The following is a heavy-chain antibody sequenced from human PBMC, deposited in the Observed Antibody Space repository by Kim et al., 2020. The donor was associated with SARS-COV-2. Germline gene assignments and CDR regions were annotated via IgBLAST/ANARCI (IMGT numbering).Heavy chain of an antibody. J-gene: IGHJ4*02. Sequence: GGSLRLSCAASGFSFSTNAMSWVRQAPGKGLQWVSSISDSGARTYYTDSVKGRFTISRDISKNTLYLQMISLRGGDTAVYYCAPQPGFYFDYWGRGTLVTVSS. D-gene: IGHD5-12*01. CDR3: APQPGFYFDY. V-gene: IGHV3-23*01. CDR2: ISDSGART. CDR1: GFSFSTNA.